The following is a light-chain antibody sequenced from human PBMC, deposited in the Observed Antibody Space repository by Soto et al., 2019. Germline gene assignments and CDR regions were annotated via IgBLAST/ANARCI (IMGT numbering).Light chain of an antibody. Sequence: DIQMTQSPSSVSASVGDRVTITCRASQDISSWLAWYQQKPGKAPNLLIYVASSLQSGVPSRFSGSGSGTDFTLTINSLQPEDIATYYCQQTNSFPRTFGQGTKVEVK. CDR1: QDISSW. CDR2: VAS. J-gene: IGKJ1*01. CDR3: QQTNSFPRT. V-gene: IGKV1-12*01.